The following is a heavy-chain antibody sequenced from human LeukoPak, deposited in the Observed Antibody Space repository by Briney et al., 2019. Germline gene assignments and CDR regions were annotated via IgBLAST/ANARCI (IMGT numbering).Heavy chain of an antibody. CDR3: ARKAFPLWQSPRNWFDP. D-gene: IGHD6-19*01. CDR2: IYHSGST. J-gene: IGHJ5*02. V-gene: IGHV4-38-2*02. CDR1: GYSINSGYY. Sequence: SETLSLSCTVSGYSINSGYYWGWIRQPPGKGLEWIGSIYHSGSTNYNPSLKSRVTISVDTSKNQFSLKLSSVTAADTAVYYCARKAFPLWQSPRNWFDPWGQGTLVTVSS.